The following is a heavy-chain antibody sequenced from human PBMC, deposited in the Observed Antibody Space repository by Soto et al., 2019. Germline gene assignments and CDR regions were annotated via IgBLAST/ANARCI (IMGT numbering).Heavy chain of an antibody. V-gene: IGHV1-69*01. CDR2: LIPIFGTA. D-gene: IGHD6-19*01. CDR3: AREHHLPEWLGTSFFDY. J-gene: IGHJ4*02. Sequence: QVQLVQSGAEVKKPGSSVKVSCKASGGTFSSYAISWVRQAPGQGLEWMGGLIPIFGTANYAQKFQGRVTITADESTSTADMELSSLRSEDIAVYYCAREHHLPEWLGTSFFDYWGQGTLVTVSS. CDR1: GGTFSSYA.